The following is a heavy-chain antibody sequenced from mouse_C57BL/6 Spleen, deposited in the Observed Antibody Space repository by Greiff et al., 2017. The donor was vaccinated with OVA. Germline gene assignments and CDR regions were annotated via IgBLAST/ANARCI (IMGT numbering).Heavy chain of an antibody. CDR3: ARSGDDGYYGGFAY. Sequence: EVQLQESGPELVKPGASVKIPCKASGYTFTDYHMDWVKQSHGKSLEWIGDINPNNGGTNYNQKFKGKATLTVDKSSSTAYMELRSLTSEDTAVYYCARSGDDGYYGGFAYWGQGTLVTVSA. V-gene: IGHV1-18*01. CDR1: GYTFTDYH. D-gene: IGHD2-3*01. J-gene: IGHJ3*01. CDR2: INPNNGGT.